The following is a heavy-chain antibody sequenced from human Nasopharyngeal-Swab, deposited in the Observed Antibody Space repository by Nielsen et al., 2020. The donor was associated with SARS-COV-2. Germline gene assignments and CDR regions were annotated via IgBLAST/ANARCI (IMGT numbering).Heavy chain of an antibody. J-gene: IGHJ6*03. V-gene: IGHV3-30*02. CDR1: GFTFSSYG. Sequence: GASLKISCAASGFTFSSYGMHWVRQAQGEGLEWVAFIRYDGFNQHYVDSVKGRFTISRDSFKNTLYLQLNSLRAEDTAVYYCAKDHKMDSGGGVGYMDVWGKGTTVTVSS. CDR2: IRYDGFNQ. D-gene: IGHD3-16*01. CDR3: AKDHKMDSGGGVGYMDV.